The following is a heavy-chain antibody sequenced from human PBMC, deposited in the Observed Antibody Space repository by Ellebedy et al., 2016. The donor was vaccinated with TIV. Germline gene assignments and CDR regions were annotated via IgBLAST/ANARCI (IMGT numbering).Heavy chain of an antibody. CDR3: ASMGSSLFDY. J-gene: IGHJ4*02. D-gene: IGHD1-26*01. CDR2: IKQDGSEK. CDR1: GFTFSSYW. V-gene: IGHV3-7*01. Sequence: GGSLRLSCAASGFTFSSYWMSWVRQAPGKGLEWVANIKQDGSEKYYVDSVTGRFTISRDNAKNSLYLQTNSLRAEDTAVYYCASMGSSLFDYWGQGTLVTVSS.